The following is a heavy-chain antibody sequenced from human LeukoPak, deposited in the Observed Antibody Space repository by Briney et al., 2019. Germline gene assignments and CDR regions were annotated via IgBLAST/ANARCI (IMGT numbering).Heavy chain of an antibody. CDR3: ARGVQGDAFDI. J-gene: IGHJ3*02. CDR1: GGSISSYY. Sequence: SETLSLTCTVSGGSISSYYWSWIRQPPGKGLEWIGYIYYSGSTNYNPSLKSRVTISVDMSKNQFSLKLSSVTAADTAVYYCARGVQGDAFDIWGQGTMVTVSS. CDR2: IYYSGST. V-gene: IGHV4-59*01.